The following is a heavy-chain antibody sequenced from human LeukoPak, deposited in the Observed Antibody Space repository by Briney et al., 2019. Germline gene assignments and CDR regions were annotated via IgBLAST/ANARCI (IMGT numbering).Heavy chain of an antibody. CDR2: IIPILGIA. J-gene: IGHJ4*02. V-gene: IGHV1-69*04. CDR3: ARDPYGDYAFDY. Sequence: SVKVSCKASGGTFSSYAISWVRQAPGQGLEWMGRIIPILGIANYAQKFQGRVTITADKSTSTAYMELSSLRSEDTAVYCCARDPYGDYAFDYWGQGTLVTVSS. CDR1: GGTFSSYA. D-gene: IGHD4-17*01.